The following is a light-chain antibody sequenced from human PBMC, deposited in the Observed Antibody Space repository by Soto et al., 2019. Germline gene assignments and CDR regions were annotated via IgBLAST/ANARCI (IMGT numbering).Light chain of an antibody. J-gene: IGKJ1*01. CDR2: DAS. CDR3: QQYNSYWT. Sequence: AIQLTQSPSSLSSSVGDRFTITFRASQGISSYLAWYQQKPGKAPKLLIYDASSLESGVPSRFSGSGSGTEFTLTISSLQPDDFATYYCQQYNSYWTFGQGTKVDIK. CDR1: QGISSY. V-gene: IGKV1-13*02.